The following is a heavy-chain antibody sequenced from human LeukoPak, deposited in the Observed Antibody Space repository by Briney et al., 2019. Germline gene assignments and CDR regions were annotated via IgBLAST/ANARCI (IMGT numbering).Heavy chain of an antibody. Sequence: GGSLRLSCAASGFTFSNYEMSWVRQAPGKGLEWVSDLSTSGTTMYYADSVKGRFTISRDNSKNTLYLQMNSLRAADTAVYYCARERYGDAFDMWGQGTMGTVSS. CDR1: GFTFSNYE. D-gene: IGHD4-17*01. CDR2: LSTSGTTM. CDR3: ARERYGDAFDM. V-gene: IGHV3-48*03. J-gene: IGHJ3*02.